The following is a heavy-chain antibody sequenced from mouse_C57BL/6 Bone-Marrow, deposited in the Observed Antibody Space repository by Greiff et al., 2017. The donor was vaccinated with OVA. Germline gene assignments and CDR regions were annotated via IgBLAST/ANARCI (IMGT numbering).Heavy chain of an antibody. CDR3: AIELGNY. CDR2: FHPYNDDT. Sequence: VQLQQSGAELVKPGASLKMSSKASAYTFPTFPKGWMKQNHGKTLGWIGNFHPYNDDTKYNEKFKGKATLTVEKSSSTVYLELSRLTSDDSAVYYCAIELGNYWGQGTTLTVSS. CDR1: AYTFPTFP. D-gene: IGHD4-1*01. V-gene: IGHV1-47*01. J-gene: IGHJ2*01.